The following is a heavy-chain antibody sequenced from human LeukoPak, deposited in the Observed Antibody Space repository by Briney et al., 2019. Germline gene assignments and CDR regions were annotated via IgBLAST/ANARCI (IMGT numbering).Heavy chain of an antibody. J-gene: IGHJ4*02. D-gene: IGHD6-13*01. CDR2: ISYSGST. CDR3: ARDSSSWYEYYFDY. CDR1: GGSISRYY. Sequence: SETLSLTCTVSGGSISRYYWSWIRQPPGKGLEWIGYISYSGSTNYNPSLKSRVTISVDTSKNQFSLKLSSVTAADTAVYYCARDSSSWYEYYFDYWGQGTLVTVSS. V-gene: IGHV4-59*12.